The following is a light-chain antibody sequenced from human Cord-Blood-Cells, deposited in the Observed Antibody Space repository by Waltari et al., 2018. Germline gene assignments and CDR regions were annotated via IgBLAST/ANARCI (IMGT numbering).Light chain of an antibody. Sequence: EIVMTQSPATLSVSPGERATLSCRASQSVSSNLAWYQQKPGQAPRLLIYGASTRATGSPARFRGSGSGTEFTLTISSLRSEDFAVYYCQQYNNWPWTFGQGTKVEI. CDR2: GAS. J-gene: IGKJ1*01. CDR3: QQYNNWPWT. V-gene: IGKV3D-15*01. CDR1: QSVSSN.